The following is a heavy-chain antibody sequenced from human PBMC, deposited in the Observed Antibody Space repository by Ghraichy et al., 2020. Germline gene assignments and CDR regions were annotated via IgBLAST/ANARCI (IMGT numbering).Heavy chain of an antibody. Sequence: GGSLRLSCAASGFTVTSNYMSWVRQAPGKGLEWVSLVYGVGGTYYADSVKGRFAISRDSAKNTLYLQKNSLRADDTAVYYCARGAMAQGGLFDYWGQGTLVTVYS. CDR2: VYGVGGT. CDR1: GFTVTSNY. CDR3: ARGAMAQGGLFDY. D-gene: IGHD3-10*01. J-gene: IGHJ4*02. V-gene: IGHV3-53*01.